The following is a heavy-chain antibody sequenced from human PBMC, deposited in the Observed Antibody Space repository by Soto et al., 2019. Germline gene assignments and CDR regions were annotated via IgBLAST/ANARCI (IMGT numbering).Heavy chain of an antibody. V-gene: IGHV4-34*01. D-gene: IGHD3-3*01. CDR3: ARGLIDNVLRFLEWSPYFDY. CDR1: GGSFSGYY. CDR2: INHSGST. J-gene: IGHJ4*02. Sequence: SETLYLTCAVYGGSFSGYYWSWIRQPPGKGLEWIGEINHSGSTNYNPSLKSRVTISVDTSKNQFSLKLSSVTAADTAVYYCARGLIDNVLRFLEWSPYFDYWGQGTLVTVSS.